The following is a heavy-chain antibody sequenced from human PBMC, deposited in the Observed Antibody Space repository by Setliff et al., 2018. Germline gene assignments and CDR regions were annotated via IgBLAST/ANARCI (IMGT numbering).Heavy chain of an antibody. CDR2: ISGFNGVA. V-gene: IGHV1-18*01. Sequence: GASVKVSCKGSGYIFTSSGISWVRQAPGQGLEWMGWISGFNGVAKYAQNFQDRVTVATDTSTNMAYMELRSLRSDDTAIYFCALTTLSLCSGGNCPNALDIWGQGTLVTVSS. J-gene: IGHJ3*02. CDR3: ALTTLSLCSGGNCPNALDI. D-gene: IGHD2-15*01. CDR1: GYIFTSSG.